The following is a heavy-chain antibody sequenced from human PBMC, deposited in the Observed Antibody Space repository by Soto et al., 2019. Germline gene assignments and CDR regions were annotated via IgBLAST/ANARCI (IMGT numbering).Heavy chain of an antibody. Sequence: GGSLRLSCAASGFTFSSYEMNWVRQAPGKGLEWVSAVTATAESAYYTDSVRGRFIITRDNSDNMLYLQMSSLRVEDTAIYFCARGRYYDSPQDLWGRGTQVTVSS. CDR2: VTATAESA. J-gene: IGHJ5*02. CDR1: GFTFSSYE. V-gene: IGHV3-23*01. D-gene: IGHD3-10*01. CDR3: ARGRYYDSPQDL.